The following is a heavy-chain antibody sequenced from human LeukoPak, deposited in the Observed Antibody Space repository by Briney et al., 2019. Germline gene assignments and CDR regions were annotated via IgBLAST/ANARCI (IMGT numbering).Heavy chain of an antibody. J-gene: IGHJ5*02. CDR1: GGSISSYY. CDR2: IYYSGST. D-gene: IGHD1-26*01. V-gene: IGHV4-59*01. Sequence: PSETLSLTCTVSGGSISSYYWSWIRQSPGKGLEWIGYIYYSGSTNYNPSLKSRVTISVDTSKNQFSLKLSSVTAADTAVYYCARDLKGATGWFDPWGQGTLVTVSS. CDR3: ARDLKGATGWFDP.